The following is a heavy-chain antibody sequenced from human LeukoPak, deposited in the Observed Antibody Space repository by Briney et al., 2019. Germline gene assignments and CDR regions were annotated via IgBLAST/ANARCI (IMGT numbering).Heavy chain of an antibody. CDR3: ARDSTWLLDY. Sequence: GGSLRLSCTASGFTFRSHWMTWVRQPPGKGLEWVANIKEDGTVKYYVDSVKGRFTISRDNTKNIMYLEMNSLRADDTAVYFCARDSTWLLDYWGQGTLFNVSS. V-gene: IGHV3-7*03. J-gene: IGHJ4*02. CDR1: GFTFRSHW. CDR2: IKEDGTVK. D-gene: IGHD6-19*01.